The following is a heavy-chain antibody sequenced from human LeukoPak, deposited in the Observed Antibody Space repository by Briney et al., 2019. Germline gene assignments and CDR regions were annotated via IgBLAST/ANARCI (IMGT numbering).Heavy chain of an antibody. Sequence: GSLXLSCAASGFTFSSYSMNWVRQAPGKGLEWVSAISGSGGSTYYADSVKGRFTISRDNSKNTLYLQMNSLRAEDTAVYYCAKPPGIAAAGASYWYFDLWGRGTLVTVSS. V-gene: IGHV3-23*01. CDR3: AKPPGIAAAGASYWYFDL. D-gene: IGHD6-13*01. CDR1: GFTFSSYS. CDR2: ISGSGGST. J-gene: IGHJ2*01.